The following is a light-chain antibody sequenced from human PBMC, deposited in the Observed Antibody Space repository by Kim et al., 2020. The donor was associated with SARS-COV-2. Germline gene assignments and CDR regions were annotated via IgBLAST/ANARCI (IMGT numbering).Light chain of an antibody. J-gene: IGLJ2*01. CDR3: NSRDSNDNVV. CDR2: GKN. Sequence: SSELTQDPAVSVALGQTVRITCQGDSLRSYYATWYQQKPGQAPILVIYGKNNRPPGIPDRFSGSSSGNTASLTTTGTQAGDEADYYCNSRDSNDNVVFGG. CDR1: SLRSYY. V-gene: IGLV3-19*01.